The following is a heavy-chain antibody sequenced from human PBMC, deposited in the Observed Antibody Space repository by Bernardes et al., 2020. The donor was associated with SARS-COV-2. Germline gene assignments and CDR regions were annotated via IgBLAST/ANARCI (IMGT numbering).Heavy chain of an antibody. V-gene: IGHV3-66*02. D-gene: IGHD2-15*01. Sequence: GVLRLSCAASGFTVSSNYMSWVRQAPGKGLEWVSVIYSGGSTYYADSVKGRFTISRDNSKNTLYLQMNSLRAEDTAVYYCARSIVKGYYGMDVWGQGTTVTVSS. J-gene: IGHJ6*02. CDR2: IYSGGST. CDR1: GFTVSSNY. CDR3: ARSIVKGYYGMDV.